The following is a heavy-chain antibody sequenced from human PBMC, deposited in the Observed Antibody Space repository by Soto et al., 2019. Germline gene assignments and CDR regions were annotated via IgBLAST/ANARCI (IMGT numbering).Heavy chain of an antibody. J-gene: IGHJ4*02. CDR3: ARVNLSGTGYYFDY. CDR1: GYTFTTYG. V-gene: IGHV1-18*01. D-gene: IGHD3-9*01. CDR2: ISAYNGIT. Sequence: QVQLVQSGVEVKQPGASVKVSCKASGYTFTTYGISWMRQAPGQGLEWMGWISAYNGITKYAQKVQGRVTMTTDTSTSTAYMELRSLRSDDTAVYYCARVNLSGTGYYFDYWGQGTLVTVSS.